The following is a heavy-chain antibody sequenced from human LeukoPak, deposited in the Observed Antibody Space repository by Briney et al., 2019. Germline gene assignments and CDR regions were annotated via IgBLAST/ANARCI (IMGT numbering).Heavy chain of an antibody. V-gene: IGHV1-18*01. CDR1: GYTFTSYG. CDR3: ARPRGGAVATSFDY. Sequence: ASVKVSCKASGYTFTSYGISWVRQAPGQGLEWMGWISAYNGNTNYAQKLQGRVTMTTDTSTSTAYMELRSLRSDDTAVYYCARPRGGAVATSFDYWGQGTLVTVSS. J-gene: IGHJ4*02. D-gene: IGHD6-19*01. CDR2: ISAYNGNT.